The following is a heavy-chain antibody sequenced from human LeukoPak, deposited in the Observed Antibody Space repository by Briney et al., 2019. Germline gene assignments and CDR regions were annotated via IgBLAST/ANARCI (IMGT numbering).Heavy chain of an antibody. D-gene: IGHD2-2*01. CDR2: IFYSGST. CDR3: ASSPYCSSTSCYGYYYYYYMDV. Sequence: SETLSLTCTVSGGSISTSNYYWGWIRQPPGKGLEWIGNIFYSGSTYYSPSLKSRVTISLDTSRNQFSLRLNSVTAADTAVYYCASSPYCSSTSCYGYYYYYYMDVWGKGTTVTISS. J-gene: IGHJ6*03. V-gene: IGHV4-39*07. CDR1: GGSISTSNYY.